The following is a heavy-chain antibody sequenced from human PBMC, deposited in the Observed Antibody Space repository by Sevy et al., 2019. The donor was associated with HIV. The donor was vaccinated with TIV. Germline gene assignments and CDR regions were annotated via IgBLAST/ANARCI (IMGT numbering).Heavy chain of an antibody. D-gene: IGHD2-15*01. CDR3: TKDLGATLVPGYCYDGTCWPRDGFEI. V-gene: IGHV3-9*01. Sequence: GGSLRLSCAASGFTFDDYAMHWVRQAPGKGLEWVSGVSWNSASIGYAGSVRGRFTISRDNAKNSLSLQMNSLTSEDTAFYYCTKDLGATLVPGYCYDGTCWPRDGFEIWGHGTMVTVSS. CDR2: VSWNSASI. CDR1: GFTFDDYA. J-gene: IGHJ3*02.